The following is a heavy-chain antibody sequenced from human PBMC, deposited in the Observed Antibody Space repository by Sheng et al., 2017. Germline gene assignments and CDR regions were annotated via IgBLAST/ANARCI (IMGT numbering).Heavy chain of an antibody. J-gene: IGHJ4*03. Sequence: QVQLQESGPGLVRPSQTLSLICTVSGGSISSPEHYWTWVRQSPGKGLEWIGYIHYSGTTYYNPSLNSRLTMXFDASRRQFSLRLTSVTAADTAVYYCARVGLDLCFGCFDSWGREPGHRLL. CDR1: GGSISSPEHY. D-gene: IGHD3-16*01. CDR2: IHYSGTT. CDR3: ARVGLDLCFGCFDS. V-gene: IGHV4-30-4*08.